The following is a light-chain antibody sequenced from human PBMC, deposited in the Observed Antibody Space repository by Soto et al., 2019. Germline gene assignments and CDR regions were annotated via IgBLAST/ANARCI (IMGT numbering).Light chain of an antibody. CDR2: DVS. Sequence: DIQMTQSPSSVSASVGDRVTITCRASQYISRWLAWYQQKPGKAPKLLIYDVSNLQSGVPSRFSGSRSGTDFTLTISSLQPEDFATYYCQQANSFPPTFGQGTRLDMK. CDR1: QYISRW. J-gene: IGKJ5*01. CDR3: QQANSFPPT. V-gene: IGKV1-12*01.